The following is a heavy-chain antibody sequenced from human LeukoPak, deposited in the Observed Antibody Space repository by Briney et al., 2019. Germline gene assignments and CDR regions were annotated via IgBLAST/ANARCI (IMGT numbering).Heavy chain of an antibody. CDR1: GFSLSTSGMR. Sequence: SGPTLVNPTQTLTLTCTFSGFSLSTSGMRVSWIRQPPGKALEWLARIDWDDAKFYSTSLKTRLTISKDTSKNQVVLTMTNMDPVDTATYYCARIYSRGPLFDYWGQGTLVTVSS. CDR3: ARIYSRGPLFDY. CDR2: IDWDDAK. V-gene: IGHV2-70*04. D-gene: IGHD2-15*01. J-gene: IGHJ4*02.